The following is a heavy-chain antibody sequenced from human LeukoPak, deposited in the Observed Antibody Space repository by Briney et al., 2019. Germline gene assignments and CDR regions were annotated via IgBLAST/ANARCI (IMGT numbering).Heavy chain of an antibody. V-gene: IGHV3-7*04. CDR2: IKQDGSEK. CDR3: TRDVLLHPGDDY. CDR1: GFTFSRYW. J-gene: IGHJ4*02. D-gene: IGHD3-3*01. Sequence: QAGGSLRLSCAASGFTFSRYWMTWVRQAPGKGLEWVANIKQDGSEKYYVDSVKGRFTVSRDNAKNSLYLQMNSLRAEDTAVYYCTRDVLLHPGDDYWGQGTLVTVSS.